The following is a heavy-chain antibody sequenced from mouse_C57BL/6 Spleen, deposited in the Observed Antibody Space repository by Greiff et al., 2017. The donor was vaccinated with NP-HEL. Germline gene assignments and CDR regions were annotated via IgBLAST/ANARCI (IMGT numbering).Heavy chain of an antibody. J-gene: IGHJ1*03. CDR2: IYPRSGNT. Sequence: VQLVESGAELARPGASVKLSCKASGYTFTSYGISWVKQRTGQGLEWIGEIYPRSGNTYYNEKFKGKATLTADKSSSTAYMELRSLTSEDSAVYFCAREGGYDYDWYFDVWGTGTTVTVSS. D-gene: IGHD2-4*01. V-gene: IGHV1-81*01. CDR1: GYTFTSYG. CDR3: AREGGYDYDWYFDV.